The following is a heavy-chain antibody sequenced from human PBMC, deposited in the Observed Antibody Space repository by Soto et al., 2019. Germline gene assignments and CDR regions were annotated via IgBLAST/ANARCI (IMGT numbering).Heavy chain of an antibody. CDR1: GYTFTGYY. J-gene: IGHJ6*02. CDR2: INPNSGST. V-gene: IGHV1-2*02. CDR3: ARKGVGTAVGYYYYYGMDV. D-gene: IGHD3-3*01. Sequence: GASVKVSCKASGYTFTGYYMHWVRQAPGQGLEWMGWINPNSGSTNYAQKFQGRVTMTRDTSISTAYMELSRLRSDDTAVYYCARKGVGTAVGYYYYYGMDVWGQGTTVTVSS.